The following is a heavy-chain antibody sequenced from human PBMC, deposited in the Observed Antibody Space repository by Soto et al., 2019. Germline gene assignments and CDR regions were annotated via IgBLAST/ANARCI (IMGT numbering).Heavy chain of an antibody. Sequence: SETLSLTCNVSGGSVSSSSYYWGWIRQAPGKGLEWIVSTYYSAGTYYNPSLKSRITTSMDASKNQFSLTVTSVTAADTAIYYCARHASRGYSSSWYFEDWGQGTPVTVSA. CDR3: ARHASRGYSSSWYFED. J-gene: IGHJ4*02. CDR2: TYYSAGT. V-gene: IGHV4-39*01. CDR1: GGSVSSSSYY. D-gene: IGHD6-13*01.